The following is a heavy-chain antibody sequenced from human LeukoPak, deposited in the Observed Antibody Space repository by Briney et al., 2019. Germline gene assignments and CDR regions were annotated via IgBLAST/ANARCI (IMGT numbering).Heavy chain of an antibody. D-gene: IGHD3-22*01. CDR2: IIPILGIA. CDR1: GGTFSSYT. V-gene: IGHV1-69*02. Sequence: SVKVSCKASGGTFSSYTISWVRQAPGQGLEWMGRIIPILGIANYAQKFQGRVTITADKSTSTAYMELSSLRSEDTAVYYCAPDSSGYGQNDYWGQGTLVTVSS. CDR3: APDSSGYGQNDY. J-gene: IGHJ4*02.